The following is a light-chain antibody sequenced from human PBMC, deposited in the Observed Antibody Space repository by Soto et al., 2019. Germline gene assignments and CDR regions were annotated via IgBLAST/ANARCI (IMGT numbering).Light chain of an antibody. J-gene: IGKJ4*01. Sequence: DIQMTQSPSSLSASVGDRDTITCRASQSISSYLNWYQQKPGKAPKLLIYAASSLQSGVPSRFSGSGSGTDFTLTISILQPEDFATYYCQHSYSTPLTFGGGTKVEIK. CDR2: AAS. CDR1: QSISSY. CDR3: QHSYSTPLT. V-gene: IGKV1-39*01.